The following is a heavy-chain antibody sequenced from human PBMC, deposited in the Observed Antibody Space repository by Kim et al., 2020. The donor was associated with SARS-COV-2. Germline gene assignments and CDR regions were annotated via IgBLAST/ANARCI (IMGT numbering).Heavy chain of an antibody. CDR3: ARDQLAVAGKFDY. J-gene: IGHJ4*02. D-gene: IGHD6-19*01. V-gene: IGHV6-1*01. Sequence: YAVSVKSRITINTDTSKNHFSLQLNSVTPEDTAVYYCARDQLAVAGKFDYWGQGTLVTVSS.